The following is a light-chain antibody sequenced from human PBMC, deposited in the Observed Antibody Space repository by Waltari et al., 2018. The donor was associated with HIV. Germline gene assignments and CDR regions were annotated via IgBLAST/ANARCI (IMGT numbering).Light chain of an antibody. V-gene: IGKV1-12*01. CDR3: QQANSFPRT. Sequence: DIQLTQPPSAVSASVGDRVTISCRASQGISRWLAWYQHRPGKAPKFLIYGASTLQGGVPSRFSGSGSGTDFTLTISNLQPEDFATYYCQQANSFPRTFGGGTKVEI. CDR2: GAS. J-gene: IGKJ4*01. CDR1: QGISRW.